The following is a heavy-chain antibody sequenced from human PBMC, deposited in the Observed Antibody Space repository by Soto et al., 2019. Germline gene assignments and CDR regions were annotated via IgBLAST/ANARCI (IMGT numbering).Heavy chain of an antibody. CDR3: ARGMTTVTTIDY. V-gene: IGHV4-30-2*01. CDR2: IYHSGST. J-gene: IGHJ4*02. Sequence: QLQLQESGSGLVKPSQTLSLTCAVSAGSISSGGYSWSWIRQPPGKGLEWIGYIYHSGSTYYNSALKSLVTISVDRSKNQFSMKLSSVTAADTAVYYCARGMTTVTTIDYWGQGTLVTVS. D-gene: IGHD4-4*01. CDR1: AGSISSGGYS.